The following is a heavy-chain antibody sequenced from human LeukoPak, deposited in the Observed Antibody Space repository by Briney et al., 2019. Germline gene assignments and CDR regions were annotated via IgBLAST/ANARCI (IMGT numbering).Heavy chain of an antibody. CDR3: ARHFSYDSSGYIRGGLDY. V-gene: IGHV4-39*01. CDR2: IYYSGST. Sequence: SETLSLTCTVSGGSISSSSYYWGWIRQPPGKGLEWIGSIYYSGSTYYNPSLKSRVTISVDTSKNQFSLKLSSVTAADTAVYYCARHFSYDSSGYIRGGLDYWGRGTLVTVSS. D-gene: IGHD3-22*01. CDR1: GGSISSSSYY. J-gene: IGHJ4*02.